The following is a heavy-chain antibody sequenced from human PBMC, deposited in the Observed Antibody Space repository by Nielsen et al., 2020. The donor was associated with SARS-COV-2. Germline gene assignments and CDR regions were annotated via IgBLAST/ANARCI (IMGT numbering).Heavy chain of an antibody. CDR2: ISYDGSNK. CDR3: AKEARYSYGPLDY. D-gene: IGHD5-18*01. V-gene: IGHV3-30*18. Sequence: GGSLRLSCAASGFTFSSYGMHWVRQAPGKGLEWVAVISYDGSNKYYADSVKGRFTISRDNSKNTLYLQMNSLRAEDTAVYYCAKEARYSYGPLDYWGQGTLVTVSS. CDR1: GFTFSSYG. J-gene: IGHJ4*02.